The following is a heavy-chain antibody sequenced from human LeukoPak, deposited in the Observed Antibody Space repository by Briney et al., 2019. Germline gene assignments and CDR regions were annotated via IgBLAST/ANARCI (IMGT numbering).Heavy chain of an antibody. V-gene: IGHV3-23*01. CDR1: GFTFSSYA. CDR2: ISGSGGST. Sequence: GGSLRLSCAASGFTFSSYAMSWVRQTPGKGLEWVSGISGSGGSTYYADSVKGGFAISRDNSKNTLHLQMKSLRTEHTPVSDCAKVMKGSERITMVRGLIIKTAGLYYMDVWGKGTTVTVSS. J-gene: IGHJ6*03. D-gene: IGHD3-10*01. CDR3: AKVMKGSERITMVRGLIIKTAGLYYMDV.